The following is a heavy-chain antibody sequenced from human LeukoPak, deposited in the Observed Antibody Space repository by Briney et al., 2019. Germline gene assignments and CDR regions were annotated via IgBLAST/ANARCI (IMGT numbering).Heavy chain of an antibody. D-gene: IGHD6-19*01. V-gene: IGHV3-23*01. CDR3: AKCTSGWVPDI. J-gene: IGHJ3*02. CDR2: ISGGGAGT. CDR1: GFTFSSYA. Sequence: GGSLRLSCAASGFTFSSYAMTWVRQAPGKGLEWVSGISGGGAGTYYADSVKGRFTISRDNSKNTLSLQMNSLRAEDTAVYYCAKCTSGWVPDIWGQGTMVTVSS.